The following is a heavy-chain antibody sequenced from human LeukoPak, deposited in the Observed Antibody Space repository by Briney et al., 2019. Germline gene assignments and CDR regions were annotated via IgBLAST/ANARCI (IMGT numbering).Heavy chain of an antibody. CDR2: INHSGST. CDR3: ARLSDRGGFGYYYYMDV. V-gene: IGHV4-34*01. D-gene: IGHD3-10*01. Sequence: SETLSLTCAVYGGSFSGYYWSWIRQPPGRGLEWIGEINHSGSTNYNPSLKSRVTISVDTSKNQFSLKLSSVTAADTAVYYCARLSDRGGFGYYYYMDVWGKGTTVTVSS. J-gene: IGHJ6*03. CDR1: GGSFSGYY.